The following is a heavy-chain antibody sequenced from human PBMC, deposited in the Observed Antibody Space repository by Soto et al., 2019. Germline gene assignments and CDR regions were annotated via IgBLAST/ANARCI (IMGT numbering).Heavy chain of an antibody. CDR3: ARGSDYDSSGYLGDYYYGMDV. J-gene: IGHJ6*02. Sequence: TSETLSLTCTVSGGSISSGGYYWSWIRQHPGKGLEWIGYIYYSGSTYYNPSLKSRVTISVDTSKNQFSLKLSSVTAADTAVYYCARGSDYDSSGYLGDYYYGMDVWGQGTTVTVSS. CDR2: IYYSGST. D-gene: IGHD3-22*01. V-gene: IGHV4-31*03. CDR1: GGSISSGGYY.